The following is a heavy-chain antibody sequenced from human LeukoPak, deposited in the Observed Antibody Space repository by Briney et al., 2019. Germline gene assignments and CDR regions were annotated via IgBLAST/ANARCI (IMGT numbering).Heavy chain of an antibody. J-gene: IGHJ4*02. CDR3: ARGPTSRGVAFDY. V-gene: IGHV1-2*02. D-gene: IGHD2-15*01. CDR2: INPNTGGT. CDR1: GYTFTGYF. Sequence: ASVKVSCKASGYTFTGYFVHWVRQAPGQGLQWMGWINPNTGGTNYAQKFQGRVTMTRDTSISTAYMELSRLRSDDTAVYYCARGPTSRGVAFDYWGQGTLVTVSS.